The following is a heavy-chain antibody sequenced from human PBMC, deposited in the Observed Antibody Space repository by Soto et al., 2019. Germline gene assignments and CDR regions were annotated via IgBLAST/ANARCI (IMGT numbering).Heavy chain of an antibody. J-gene: IGHJ5*02. V-gene: IGHV1-8*02. Sequence: ASVKVSCKASGYTFINYDISWVRQATGQGLEWMGWMNPGSGKTGYADKFQGRVTMTRDASTSTAHLELSSLTSEDTAVYYCARMASSGTLNWFDPWGQGTLVTVSS. CDR3: ARMASSGTLNWFDP. CDR2: MNPGSGKT. CDR1: GYTFINYD.